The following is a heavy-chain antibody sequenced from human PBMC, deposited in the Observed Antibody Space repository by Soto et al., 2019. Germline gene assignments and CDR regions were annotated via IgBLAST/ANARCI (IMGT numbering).Heavy chain of an antibody. J-gene: IGHJ4*02. CDR2: INAGNGNT. Sequence: GASVKVSCKASGYTFTSYAMHWVRQAPGQRLEWMGWINAGNGNTKYSQKFQGRVTITRDTSAGTAYMELSSLRSEDTAVYYCAISIVVVVAATTALPDYWGQGTLVTVSS. CDR1: GYTFTSYA. D-gene: IGHD2-15*01. V-gene: IGHV1-3*01. CDR3: AISIVVVVAATTALPDY.